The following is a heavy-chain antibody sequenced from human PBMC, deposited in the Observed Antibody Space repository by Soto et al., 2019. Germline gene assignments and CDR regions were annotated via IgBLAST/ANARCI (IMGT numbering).Heavy chain of an antibody. CDR2: ISYDGSNK. Sequence: GGSLRLSCAASGFTFSSYAMHWVRQAPGKGLEWVAVISYDGSNKYYADSVKGRFTISRDNSKNTLYLQMNSLRAEDTAVYYCASPQGQWLECFDYWGQGTLVTISS. J-gene: IGHJ4*02. D-gene: IGHD6-19*01. CDR1: GFTFSSYA. V-gene: IGHV3-30-3*01. CDR3: ASPQGQWLECFDY.